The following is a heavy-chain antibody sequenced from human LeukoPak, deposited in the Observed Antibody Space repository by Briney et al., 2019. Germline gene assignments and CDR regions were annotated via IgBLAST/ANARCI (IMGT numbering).Heavy chain of an antibody. J-gene: IGHJ6*02. CDR2: MNPNSGNT. D-gene: IGHD3-3*01. CDR1: GYTFTSYD. V-gene: IGHV1-8*01. Sequence: ASVTVSCKASGYTFTSYDINWVRQATGQGLEWMGWMNPNSGNTGYAQKFQGRVTMTRNTPISTAYMELSSLRSEDTAVYYCARGNRRTTRYGMDVWGQGTTVTVSS. CDR3: ARGNRRTTRYGMDV.